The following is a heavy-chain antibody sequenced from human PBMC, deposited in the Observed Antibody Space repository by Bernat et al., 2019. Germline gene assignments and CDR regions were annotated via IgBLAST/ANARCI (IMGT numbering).Heavy chain of an antibody. Sequence: EVQLVQSGAEVKKPGESLKISCKGSGYSFTSYWIGWVRQMPGKGLEWMGIIYPGDSDTRYSPSFQGQFTISADKSISTAYLQWSSLQASDTAMYYCARRPSSSSWYFNWYFDLWGRGTLVTVSS. V-gene: IGHV5-51*01. CDR2: IYPGDSDT. CDR1: GYSFTSYW. J-gene: IGHJ2*01. CDR3: ARRPSSSSWYFNWYFDL. D-gene: IGHD6-13*01.